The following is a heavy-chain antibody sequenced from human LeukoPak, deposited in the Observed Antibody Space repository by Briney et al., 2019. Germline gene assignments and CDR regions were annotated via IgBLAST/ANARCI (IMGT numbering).Heavy chain of an antibody. CDR3: AKDWISDWSNYFDP. CDR1: GFTFNAFG. CDR2: MRYGEGDT. J-gene: IGHJ5*02. V-gene: IGHV3-30*02. D-gene: IGHD3-9*01. Sequence: GGSLRLSCAASGFTFNAFGMHWVRQVPGKGLEWVAFMRYGEGDTYYRDSVRGRFAISRDNAKNTLYLQMNSLRPEDTAIYYCAKDWISDWSNYFDPWGQGTLATVSS.